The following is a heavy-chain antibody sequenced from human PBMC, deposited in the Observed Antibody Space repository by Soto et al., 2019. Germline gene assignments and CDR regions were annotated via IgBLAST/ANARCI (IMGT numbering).Heavy chain of an antibody. CDR1: GYTFTSYG. J-gene: IGHJ5*02. CDR3: AREVTMVRGVTLRNWFDP. D-gene: IGHD3-10*01. CDR2: ISAYNGNT. V-gene: IGHV1-18*01. Sequence: QVQLVQSGAEVKKPGASVKVSCKASGYTFTSYGISWVRQAPGQGLERMGWISAYNGNTNYAQKLQGRVTMTTDTSTSKAYMELRSLRSDDTAVYYCAREVTMVRGVTLRNWFDPWGQGTLVIVSS.